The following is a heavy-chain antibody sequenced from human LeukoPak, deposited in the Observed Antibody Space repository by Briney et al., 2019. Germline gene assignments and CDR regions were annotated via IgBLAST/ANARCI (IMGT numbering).Heavy chain of an antibody. CDR2: ISGYNGDT. V-gene: IGHV1-18*04. CDR3: VRDRGDSSGWIFFDY. D-gene: IGHD6-19*01. CDR1: GYTFTNFG. J-gene: IGHJ4*02. Sequence: GASVKVPSKASGYTFTNFGFSWVRQAPGQGLKWMGWISGYNGDTDYAQKFPGRVTMTTDTSTSTAYMELRSLRSDDTAVYYCVRDRGDSSGWIFFDYWGQGTLVTVSS.